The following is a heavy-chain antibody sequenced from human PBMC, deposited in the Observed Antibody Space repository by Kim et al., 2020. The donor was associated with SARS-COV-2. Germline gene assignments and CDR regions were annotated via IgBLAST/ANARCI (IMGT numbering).Heavy chain of an antibody. V-gene: IGHV4-39*01. D-gene: IGHD2-8*01. J-gene: IGHJ4*02. Sequence: SETLSLTCTVSGGSISSSSYYWGWIRQPPGKGLEWIGSIYYSGITYYNSSLESRVAISVDTSKNQFSLKLSSVTAADTAVYYRAGLIYCTKGVCYSDFDYWGQGTLVTVSS. CDR3: AGLIYCTKGVCYSDFDY. CDR1: GGSISSSSYY. CDR2: IYYSGIT.